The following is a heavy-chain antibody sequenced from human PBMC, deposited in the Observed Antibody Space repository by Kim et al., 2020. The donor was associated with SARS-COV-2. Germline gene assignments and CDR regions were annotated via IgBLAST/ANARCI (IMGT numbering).Heavy chain of an antibody. J-gene: IGHJ6*02. V-gene: IGHV3-30*07. D-gene: IGHD5-18*01. CDR3: ARDRDGYSYGSSGMDV. Sequence: FVKRRITISRDNSKNTVYLQMNSLRAEDTAVYYCARDRDGYSYGSSGMDVWGQGTTVTVSS.